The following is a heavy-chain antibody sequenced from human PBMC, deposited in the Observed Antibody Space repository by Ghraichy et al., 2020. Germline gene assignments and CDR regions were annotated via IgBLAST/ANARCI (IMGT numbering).Heavy chain of an antibody. CDR2: ITGSGGST. V-gene: IGHV3-23*01. Sequence: GGSLRLSCAASGFNFSNYAMYWVRQAPGKGLEWVSGITGSGGSTYYADSVKGRFTSSRDNSKNTLYLQMNSLRAEDTAVYYCAKVYSSGTKGFDPWGQGTLVTVSS. J-gene: IGHJ5*02. CDR3: AKVYSSGTKGFDP. D-gene: IGHD6-19*01. CDR1: GFNFSNYA.